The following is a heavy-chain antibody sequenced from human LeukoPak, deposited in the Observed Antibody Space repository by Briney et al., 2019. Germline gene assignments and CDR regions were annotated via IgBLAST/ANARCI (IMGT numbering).Heavy chain of an antibody. CDR2: IYTSGNT. Sequence: PSETLSLTCTVSGGSTSTYYWSWIRQPAGKGLEWIGRIYTSGNTNYNPSLKSRVTMSVDTSKNQFSLKLSSVTAADTALYYCARLAGTDAFDVWGQGTMVTVSS. V-gene: IGHV4-4*07. CDR3: ARLAGTDAFDV. CDR1: GGSTSTYY. J-gene: IGHJ3*01. D-gene: IGHD6-19*01.